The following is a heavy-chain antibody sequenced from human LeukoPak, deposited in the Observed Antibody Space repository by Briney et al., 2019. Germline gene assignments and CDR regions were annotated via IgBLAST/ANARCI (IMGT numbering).Heavy chain of an antibody. CDR3: ARDSPINYYDSSGYPSYFDY. D-gene: IGHD3-22*01. J-gene: IGHJ4*02. CDR2: ISSSSSYI. V-gene: IGHV3-21*01. CDR1: GFTFSSYS. Sequence: GGSLRLSCAASGFTFSSYSMNWVRQAPGKGLEWVSSISSSSSYIYYADSVKGRFTISRDNAKNSLYLQMNGLRAEDTAVYYCARDSPINYYDSSGYPSYFDYWGQGTLVTVSS.